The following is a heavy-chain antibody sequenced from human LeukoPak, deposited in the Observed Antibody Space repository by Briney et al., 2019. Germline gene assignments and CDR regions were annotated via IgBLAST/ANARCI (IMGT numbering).Heavy chain of an antibody. V-gene: IGHV4-34*01. Sequence: PSETLSLTCAVCGGSFSGCYWRWIRQPPGKGLEWIGETHHSGSSSYSPSLKSRVTISVDTSKNQFSLKVTSVTAADTAVYYCARVDGGELDYWGQGTLVTVSS. D-gene: IGHD1-7*01. CDR1: GGSFSGCY. J-gene: IGHJ4*02. CDR3: ARVDGGELDY. CDR2: THHSGSS.